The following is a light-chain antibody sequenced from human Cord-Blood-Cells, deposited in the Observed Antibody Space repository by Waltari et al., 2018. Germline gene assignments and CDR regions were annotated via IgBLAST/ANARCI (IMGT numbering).Light chain of an antibody. CDR3: SSYTSSSTVV. Sequence: QSALTQPASVSGSPGPSITISTTGTTSNAGGSNHDHCYQQPPGKAPKLMIYDLSNRPSGVSNRFSGSKSGNTASLTISGLQAEDEADYYCSSYTSSSTVVFGGGTKLTVL. CDR2: DLS. CDR1: TSNAGGSNH. V-gene: IGLV2-14*01. J-gene: IGLJ2*01.